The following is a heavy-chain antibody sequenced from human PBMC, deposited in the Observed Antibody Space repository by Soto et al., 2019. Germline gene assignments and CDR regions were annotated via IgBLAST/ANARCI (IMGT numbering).Heavy chain of an antibody. Sequence: GGSLRLSCAASGFTFSSYSMNWVRQAPGKGLEWASYISSSSSTIYYADSVKGRFTISRDNAKNSLYLQMNSLRAEDTAVYYCASNVMIAVADNNAFDIWGQGTMVTVSS. CDR1: GFTFSSYS. CDR3: ASNVMIAVADNNAFDI. D-gene: IGHD6-19*01. J-gene: IGHJ3*02. V-gene: IGHV3-48*01. CDR2: ISSSSSTI.